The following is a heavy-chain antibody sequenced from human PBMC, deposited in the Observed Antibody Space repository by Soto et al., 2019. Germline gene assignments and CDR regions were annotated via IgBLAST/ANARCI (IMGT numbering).Heavy chain of an antibody. D-gene: IGHD3-10*01. CDR1: GGTLSDYA. CDR3: AVAAVREIMAQESSGMAV. J-gene: IGHJ6*01. V-gene: IGHV1-69*01. CDR2: IMPTVDSA. Sequence: QVQLVQSGAEVKTPGSSVKVSCKASGGTLSDYAISWVRQAPGQGLEWMGGIMPTVDSANYAQNFQGRLTISADESTSTANLELSSLMSDDTAVYYCAVAAVREIMAQESSGMAVW.